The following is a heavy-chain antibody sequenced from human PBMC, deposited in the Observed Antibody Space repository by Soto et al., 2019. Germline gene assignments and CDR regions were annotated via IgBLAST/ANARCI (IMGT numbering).Heavy chain of an antibody. CDR2: ISANNGNT. CDR1: GYSFRSYA. J-gene: IGHJ4*02. CDR3: ARGITIFRVVTPDY. Sequence: QVQLVQSGPEVKKPGASLKVSCKASGYSFRSYAITWVRQAPGQGLEWMGWISANNGNTNYAPKFQGRVTMTTDTSTRTAYMELRSLRSDDTAVYYCARGITIFRVVTPDYWGQGTLVSVSS. V-gene: IGHV1-18*01. D-gene: IGHD3-3*02.